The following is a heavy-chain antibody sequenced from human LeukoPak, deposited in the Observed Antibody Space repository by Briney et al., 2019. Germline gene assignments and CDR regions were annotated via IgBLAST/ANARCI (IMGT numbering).Heavy chain of an antibody. CDR2: IYYSGST. V-gene: IGHV4-59*01. Sequence: SETLSLTCTVSGGSLSSYYWSWIRQPPGKGLERIGYIYYSGSTNYNPSLKSRVTISVDTSKNQFSLKLSSVTAADTAVYYCAGSKGYSSAAFDLWGQGTLVTVSS. D-gene: IGHD6-19*01. CDR1: GGSLSSYY. J-gene: IGHJ5*02. CDR3: AGSKGYSSAAFDL.